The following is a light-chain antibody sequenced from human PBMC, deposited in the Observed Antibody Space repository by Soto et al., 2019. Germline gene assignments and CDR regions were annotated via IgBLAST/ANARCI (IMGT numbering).Light chain of an antibody. J-gene: IGLJ2*01. Sequence: SYELTQPPSVSVAPGKTARITCGGNNIGSKSVHWYQQKQGQAPVLVIYYDSDRPSGIPERFSGSNSGNTATLTISRVEAGDEADYYCQVWDSSSEVVFGGGTKLTVL. CDR3: QVWDSSSEVV. V-gene: IGLV3-21*04. CDR1: NIGSKS. CDR2: YDS.